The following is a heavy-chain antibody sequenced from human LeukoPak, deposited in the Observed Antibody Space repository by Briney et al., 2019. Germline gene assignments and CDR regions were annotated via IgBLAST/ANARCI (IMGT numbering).Heavy chain of an antibody. V-gene: IGHV3-48*03. CDR1: GFTFRSYE. CDR3: ARGIEDY. CDR2: LSSSGSAF. J-gene: IGHJ4*02. D-gene: IGHD2/OR15-2a*01. Sequence: GGSLTLSCEDSGFTFRSYEMNWVRQAPGKGLEWIAYLSSSGSAFSYADSVKGRFTIARDNAKNSVYLEMNSLRADDTAVYYCARGIEDYWGQGTLVTVSS.